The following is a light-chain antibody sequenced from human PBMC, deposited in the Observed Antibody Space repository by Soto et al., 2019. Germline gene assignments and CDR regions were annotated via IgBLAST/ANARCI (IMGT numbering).Light chain of an antibody. Sequence: EIVLTQSPATLPLSPGERSTLSCRASQTVGSYLAWFRQKPGQAPRLLIYGASTRDTGISARFSGSGSGTEFTLTISSLQSEDFAVYYCQQCNDWPWTFGQGTKGDIK. V-gene: IGKV3-15*01. J-gene: IGKJ1*01. CDR2: GAS. CDR3: QQCNDWPWT. CDR1: QTVGSY.